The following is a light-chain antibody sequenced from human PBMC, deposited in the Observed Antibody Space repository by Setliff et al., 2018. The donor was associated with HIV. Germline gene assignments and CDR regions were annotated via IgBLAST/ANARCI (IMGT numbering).Light chain of an antibody. Sequence: QSALTQPASVSGSPGQSINISCTGSRSDVGNTLSVSWYQQNVGEVPKLLIYEVDRRPSGISHRFTGSKSANTASLTISGLQVEDEADYYCCSYGSGDIWVFCGGTKVTVL. CDR1: RSDVGNTLS. CDR3: CSYGSGDIWV. J-gene: IGLJ3*02. V-gene: IGLV2-23*02. CDR2: EVD.